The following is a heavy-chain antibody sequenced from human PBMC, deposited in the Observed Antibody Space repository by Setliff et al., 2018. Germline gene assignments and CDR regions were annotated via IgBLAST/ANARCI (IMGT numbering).Heavy chain of an antibody. CDR1: GFTFSIYS. Sequence: GGSLRLSCAASGFTFSIYSMNWLRQAPGKGLEWVSYIISGSISTTRYADSVRGRFTVSRDNAKNTLYLEMNNLRAEDSAVYYCARRGTTAFDFWGLGTLVTVSS. V-gene: IGHV3-48*01. CDR2: IISGSISTT. J-gene: IGHJ4*02. CDR3: ARRGTTAFDF. D-gene: IGHD4-4*01.